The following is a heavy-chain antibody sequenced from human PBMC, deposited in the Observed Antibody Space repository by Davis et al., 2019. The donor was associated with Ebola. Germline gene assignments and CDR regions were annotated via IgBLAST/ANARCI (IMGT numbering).Heavy chain of an antibody. CDR1: GYSFTSYY. J-gene: IGHJ4*02. V-gene: IGHV1-69*04. Sequence: SVKVSCKASGYSFTSYYMHWVRQAPGQGLEWMGRIIPILGIANYAQKFQGRVTITADKSTSTAYMELSSLRSEDTAVYYCARVSAGTLDYWGLGTLVTVSS. D-gene: IGHD6-19*01. CDR2: IIPILGIA. CDR3: ARVSAGTLDY.